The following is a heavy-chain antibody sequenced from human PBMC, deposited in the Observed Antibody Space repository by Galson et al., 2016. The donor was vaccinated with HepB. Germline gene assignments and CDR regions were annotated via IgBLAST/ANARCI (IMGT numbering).Heavy chain of an antibody. CDR1: GFTFSTYA. CDR2: ISGGGGST. D-gene: IGHD2-2*01. V-gene: IGHV3-23*01. Sequence: SLRLSCAASGFTFSTYAMTWVRQAPGKGLEWVSLISGGGGSTYYADSVKGRFTISRDNSKNTLYLQLNSLRAEETAVYSVAKSVGNTQRYDQRGQGTLVTLSS. CDR3: AKSVGNTQRYDQ. J-gene: IGHJ1*01.